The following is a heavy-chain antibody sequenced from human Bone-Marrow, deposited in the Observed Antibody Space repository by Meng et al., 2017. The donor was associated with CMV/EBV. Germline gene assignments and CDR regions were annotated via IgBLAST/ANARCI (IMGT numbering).Heavy chain of an antibody. Sequence: GGSLRLSCAASGFTFSNYNMNWVRQVPGKGLEWVATINQYGNGKYYVDSVKGRFTISRDNAKNSLYLQMNSLRAEETAVYYCAKEGDCSGANCYWGQGTQVTVSS. CDR3: AKEGDCSGANCY. CDR1: GFTFSNYN. V-gene: IGHV3-7*01. D-gene: IGHD2-15*01. J-gene: IGHJ4*02. CDR2: INQYGNGK.